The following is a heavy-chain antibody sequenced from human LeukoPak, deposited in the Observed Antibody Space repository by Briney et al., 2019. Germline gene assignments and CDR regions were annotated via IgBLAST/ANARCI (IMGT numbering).Heavy chain of an antibody. V-gene: IGHV4-34*01. Sequence: SETLSLTCAVYGGSFSGYYWSWIRQPPGKGLEWIGEINHSGSTNYNPSLKSRVTMSVDTSKNQFSLKLSSVTAADTAVYYCARDYYDSSGYYPEDAFDIWGQGTMVTVSS. CDR3: ARDYYDSSGYYPEDAFDI. J-gene: IGHJ3*02. CDR2: INHSGST. CDR1: GGSFSGYY. D-gene: IGHD3-22*01.